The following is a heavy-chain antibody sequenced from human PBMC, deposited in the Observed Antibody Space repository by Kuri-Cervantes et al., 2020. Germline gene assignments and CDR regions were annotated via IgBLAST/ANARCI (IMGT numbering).Heavy chain of an antibody. Sequence: GESLKISCAASGFTFSNYWMSWVRQAPGKGLEWVANIKQDGSEKYYVDSVKGRFTISRDNAKNSLYLQMNSLRAEDTAVYYCAKDLIGSGWYYFDYWGQGTLVTVSS. CDR1: GFTFSNYW. V-gene: IGHV3-7*03. D-gene: IGHD6-19*01. CDR3: AKDLIGSGWYYFDY. J-gene: IGHJ4*02. CDR2: IKQDGSEK.